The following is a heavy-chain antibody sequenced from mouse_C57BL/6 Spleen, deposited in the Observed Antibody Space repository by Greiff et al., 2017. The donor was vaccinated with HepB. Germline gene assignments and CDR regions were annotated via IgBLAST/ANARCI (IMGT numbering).Heavy chain of an antibody. J-gene: IGHJ3*01. V-gene: IGHV5-4*01. Sequence: DVMLVESGGGLVKPGGSLKLSCAASGFTFSSYAMSWVRQTPEKRLEWVATISDGGSYTYYPDNVKGRFTISRDNAKNNLYLQMSHLKSEDTAMYYGARDRYGTWFAYWGQGTLVTVSA. CDR3: ARDRYGTWFAY. CDR1: GFTFSSYA. CDR2: ISDGGSYT. D-gene: IGHD2-10*02.